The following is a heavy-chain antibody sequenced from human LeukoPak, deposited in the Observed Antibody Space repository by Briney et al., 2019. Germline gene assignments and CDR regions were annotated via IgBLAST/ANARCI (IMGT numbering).Heavy chain of an antibody. J-gene: IGHJ6*03. V-gene: IGHV4-59*01. CDR2: IYYSGSI. CDR1: GGSISSYY. Sequence: SETLSLTCTASGGSISSYYWSWIRQPPGNGLEWIGYIYYSGSINYNPSLKSRVTLSVDKSKNQFSLKLSSVTAADTAVYYCARGIMWGYNYYMDVWGKGTTVTVSS. D-gene: IGHD2-21*01. CDR3: ARGIMWGYNYYMDV.